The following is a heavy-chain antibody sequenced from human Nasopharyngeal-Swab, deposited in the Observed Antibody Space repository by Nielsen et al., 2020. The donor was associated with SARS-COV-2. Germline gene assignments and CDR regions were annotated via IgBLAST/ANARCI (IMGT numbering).Heavy chain of an antibody. Sequence: GESLKISCAVSGFSFSNYGMTWVRQAPGEGLEWVSGISHSGGGTYYADSVKGRFTISRDNSKNTLYLQMNSLRAEDTAVYYCARIQEWLNGLIDCWGQGTLVTVSS. V-gene: IGHV3-23*01. CDR2: ISHSGGGT. CDR3: ARIQEWLNGLIDC. J-gene: IGHJ4*02. D-gene: IGHD5-18*01. CDR1: GFSFSNYG.